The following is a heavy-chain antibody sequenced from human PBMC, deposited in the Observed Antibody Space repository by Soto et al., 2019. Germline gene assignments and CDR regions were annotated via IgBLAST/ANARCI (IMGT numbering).Heavy chain of an antibody. D-gene: IGHD1-7*01. CDR1: GYTFTSYG. Sequence: ASVKVSCKASGYTFTSYGIIWVRQAPGQGLEWMGGIIPIFGTANYAQKFQGRVTITADESTRTAYMELNSLRSQDTAVYFCARDDGWNYRYYGMEVWGPGTTVTVSS. J-gene: IGHJ6*02. CDR2: IIPIFGTA. V-gene: IGHV1-69*13. CDR3: ARDDGWNYRYYGMEV.